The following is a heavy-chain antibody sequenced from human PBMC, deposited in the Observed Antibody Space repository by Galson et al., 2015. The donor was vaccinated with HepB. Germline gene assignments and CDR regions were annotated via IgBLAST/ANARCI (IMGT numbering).Heavy chain of an antibody. V-gene: IGHV3-30*19. D-gene: IGHD3-16*01. CDR1: GFSFSHYS. J-gene: IGHJ4*02. CDR2: ISDDEHNK. Sequence: SLRLSCAASGFSFSHYSMHWVRQAPGKGLQWVTCISDDEHNKKYADSVKGRFTISRDDSKNTLYPQMNALRADDSAVYFCARGGSDEELDHWGQGTRVTVSS. CDR3: ARGGSDEELDH.